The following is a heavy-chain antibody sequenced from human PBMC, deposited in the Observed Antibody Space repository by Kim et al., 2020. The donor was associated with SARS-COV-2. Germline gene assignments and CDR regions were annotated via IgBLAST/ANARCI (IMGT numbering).Heavy chain of an antibody. Sequence: GGSLRLSCAASGFTFSDYYMTWLRLAPGKGLEWVSYISNSAGSATYYADSVKGRFTISRDNAQNSLYLEMSSLGDEDTAVYYCARGGIRSYGYPSFDHWG. J-gene: IGHJ4*01. CDR2: ISNSAGSAT. CDR3: ARGGIRSYGYPSFDH. D-gene: IGHD5-18*01. V-gene: IGHV3-11*01. CDR1: GFTFSDYY.